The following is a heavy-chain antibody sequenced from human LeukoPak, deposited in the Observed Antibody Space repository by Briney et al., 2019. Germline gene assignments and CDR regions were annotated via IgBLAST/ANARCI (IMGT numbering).Heavy chain of an antibody. D-gene: IGHD4-17*01. CDR2: IKQDGSEK. J-gene: IGHJ4*02. V-gene: IGHV3-7*03. CDR3: ARDWGYGDLKTLDY. Sequence: GGSLRLSCAASGFTFSSYWMRWVRQAPGKGLEWVANIKQDGSEKYYVDSVKGRFTISRDNAKNSLYLQMNSLRAEDTAVYYWARDWGYGDLKTLDYWDQGTLVTVSS. CDR1: GFTFSSYW.